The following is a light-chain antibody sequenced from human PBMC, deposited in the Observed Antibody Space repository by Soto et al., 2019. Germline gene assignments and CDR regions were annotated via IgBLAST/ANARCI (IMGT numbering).Light chain of an antibody. CDR1: QSVSSNY. V-gene: IGKV3-11*01. CDR3: HQRSNWPPDT. Sequence: EIVLTQSPGTLSLSPGERATLSCRASQSVSSNYLAWYQQKPGQAPRLLIYGASTRATGVPARFSGSGSGPDFTLTISSLEPEDFAVYYCHQRSNWPPDTFGQGTRLEIK. J-gene: IGKJ5*01. CDR2: GAS.